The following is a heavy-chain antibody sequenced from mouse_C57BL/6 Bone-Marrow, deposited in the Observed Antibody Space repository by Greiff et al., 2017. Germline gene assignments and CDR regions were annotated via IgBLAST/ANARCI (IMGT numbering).Heavy chain of an antibody. D-gene: IGHD2-3*01. V-gene: IGHV1-42*01. J-gene: IGHJ1*03. CDR2: INPSTGGT. CDR1: GYSFTGYY. Sequence: EVQRVESGPELVKPGASVKISCKASGYSFTGYYMNWVKQSPEKSLEWIGEINPSTGGTTYNQKFKAKATLTVDKSSSTAYMQLKSLTSEDSAVYYCARGDGYFWYFDVWGTGTTVTVSS. CDR3: ARGDGYFWYFDV.